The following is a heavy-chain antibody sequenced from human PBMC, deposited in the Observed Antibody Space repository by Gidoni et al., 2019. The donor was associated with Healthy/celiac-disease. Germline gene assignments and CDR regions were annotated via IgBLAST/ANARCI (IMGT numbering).Heavy chain of an antibody. Sequence: QVQLVESGGGVVQPGRSLRLSCAASGFTFSRYGMHWVRQAPGKGREWVAVIWYDGSNKYYADSVKGRFTISRDNSKNTLYLQMNSLRAEDTAVYYCARGIASGWFSFDYWGQGTLVTVSS. D-gene: IGHD6-19*01. V-gene: IGHV3-33*01. CDR3: ARGIASGWFSFDY. CDR2: IWYDGSNK. CDR1: GFTFSRYG. J-gene: IGHJ4*02.